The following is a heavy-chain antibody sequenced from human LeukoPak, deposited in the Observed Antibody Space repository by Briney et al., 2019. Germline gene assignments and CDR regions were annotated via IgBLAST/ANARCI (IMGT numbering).Heavy chain of an antibody. D-gene: IGHD2-21*02. CDR1: GGSINNYY. CDR3: ARYCDGDCNSSAFDL. CDR2: IYYIGST. Sequence: SETLSLTCIVSGGSINNYYWSWIRQPPGKGLEWIGYIYYIGSTNYNPSLRGRVTMSVDTSKNHLSLKLTSVTAGDTAVYYCARYCDGDCNSSAFDLWGQGTLVTVSS. V-gene: IGHV4-59*13. J-gene: IGHJ3*01.